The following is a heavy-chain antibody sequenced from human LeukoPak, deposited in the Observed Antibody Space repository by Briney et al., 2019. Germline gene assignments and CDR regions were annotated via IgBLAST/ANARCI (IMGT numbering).Heavy chain of an antibody. Sequence: GGSLRLSCSVSGFTFSTYVMHWVRQAPGKGLEYVSAISSNGDNKYYADSVKGRFTISRDNSKNTLYLQMSSLRADDTAVYYCVRGTGYWGQGTLVTVPS. CDR2: ISSNGDNK. V-gene: IGHV3-64D*06. CDR1: GFTFSTYV. J-gene: IGHJ4*02. CDR3: VRGTGY.